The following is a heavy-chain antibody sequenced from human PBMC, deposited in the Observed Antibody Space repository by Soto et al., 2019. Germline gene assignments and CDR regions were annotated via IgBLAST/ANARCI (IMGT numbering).Heavy chain of an antibody. D-gene: IGHD3-10*01. CDR2: TYYRSRWYS. V-gene: IGHV6-1*01. CDR1: WDTVSTNSVA. CDR3: ARSEEESDYYYYGMDV. Sequence: PWQTLSLTCVGSWDTVSTNSVAWNWGRQSPSRGLEWLGRTYYRSRWYSDYAVSVRSRIDINADTSKNQVSLQLNSVTPEDTDVYYCARSEEESDYYYYGMDVWGQGTTVTVSS. J-gene: IGHJ6*02.